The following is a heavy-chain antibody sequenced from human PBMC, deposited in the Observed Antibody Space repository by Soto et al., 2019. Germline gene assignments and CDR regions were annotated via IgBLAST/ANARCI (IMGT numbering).Heavy chain of an antibody. J-gene: IGHJ4*02. CDR1: GGSISSYY. CDR3: ARGSEYSSFNYFDY. Sequence: QVQLQESGPGLVKPSETLSLTCTVSGGSISSYYWSWIRQPPGKGLEWIGYIYYRGNTNYNPSLKSRVTISVDTSKNQFSLKLSSVTAADTAVYYCARGSEYSSFNYFDYWGQGTLVTVSS. V-gene: IGHV4-59*01. D-gene: IGHD6-6*01. CDR2: IYYRGNT.